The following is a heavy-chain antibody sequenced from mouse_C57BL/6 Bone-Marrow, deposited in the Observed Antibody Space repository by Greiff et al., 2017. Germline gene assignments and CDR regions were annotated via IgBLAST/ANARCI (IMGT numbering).Heavy chain of an antibody. Sequence: VQLQQPGAELVKPGASVKMSCKASGYTFTSYWLTWVKQRPGQGLEWIGDIYPGRGSTNYNEKFKSKATLTVDTSSSTAYMQLSSLTSDDSAVDYCARRGRYPDGYFDVWGTGTTVTGSS. CDR2: IYPGRGST. CDR3: ARRGRYPDGYFDV. D-gene: IGHD1-1*01. CDR1: GYTFTSYW. V-gene: IGHV1-55*01. J-gene: IGHJ1*03.